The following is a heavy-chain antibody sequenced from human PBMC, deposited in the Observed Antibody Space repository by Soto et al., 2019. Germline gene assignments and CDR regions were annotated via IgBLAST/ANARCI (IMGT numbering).Heavy chain of an antibody. J-gene: IGHJ4*02. Sequence: PGGSLRLSCAGSGSTFASYVMTWVRQAPGKGLEWVSSISATGGSTYYAGSVKGRFTISRDNSKNTLFLQMNSLRAEDTAIYYCANAEHPRRSIGFDYWGQGTMVTVYS. D-gene: IGHD3-16*02. CDR2: ISATGGST. V-gene: IGHV3-23*01. CDR1: GSTFASYV. CDR3: ANAEHPRRSIGFDY.